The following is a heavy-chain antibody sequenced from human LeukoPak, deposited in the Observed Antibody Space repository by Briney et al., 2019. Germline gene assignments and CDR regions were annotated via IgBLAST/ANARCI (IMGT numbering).Heavy chain of an antibody. V-gene: IGHV3-11*04. CDR3: ARDNDSSGYYYLYYYYGMDV. CDR1: GFTFSDYY. D-gene: IGHD3-22*01. Sequence: GGSLRLSCAASGFTFSDYYMSWIRQAPGKGLEWVSYISSSGSTIYYADSVKGRFTISRDNAKNSLYLQMNSLRAEDTAVYYCARDNDSSGYYYLYYYYGMDVWGQGTTVTVSS. CDR2: ISSSGSTI. J-gene: IGHJ6*02.